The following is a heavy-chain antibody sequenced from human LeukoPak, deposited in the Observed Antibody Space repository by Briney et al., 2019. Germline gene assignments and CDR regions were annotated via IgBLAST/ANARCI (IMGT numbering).Heavy chain of an antibody. CDR2: IYSGGST. V-gene: IGHV3-53*01. D-gene: IGHD5-18*01. CDR1: GFTVSSNY. J-gene: IGHJ4*02. Sequence: WGSLRLSRAASGFTVSSNYMSWVRQAPGKGLEWVSVIYSGGSTYYADSVKGRFTISRDNSKNTLYLQMNSLRAEDTAVYYCARTDGYSYGYGLDYWGQGTLVTVSS. CDR3: ARTDGYSYGYGLDY.